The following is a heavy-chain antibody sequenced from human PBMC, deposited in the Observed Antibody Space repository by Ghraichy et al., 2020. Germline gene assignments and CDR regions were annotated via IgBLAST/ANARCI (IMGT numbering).Heavy chain of an antibody. D-gene: IGHD6-6*01. CDR3: AKEIASRPTVYYYAMDV. V-gene: IGHV3-30*04. J-gene: IGHJ6*02. Sequence: LSLTCEASGFTFSNYALYWVRQAPGKGLEWVAVISYDGRSKYYGDSVRGRFTISRDNSKNTVYLEMNSLRVEDMAVYYCAKEIASRPTVYYYAMDVWGQGTTVTVSS. CDR1: GFTFSNYA. CDR2: ISYDGRSK.